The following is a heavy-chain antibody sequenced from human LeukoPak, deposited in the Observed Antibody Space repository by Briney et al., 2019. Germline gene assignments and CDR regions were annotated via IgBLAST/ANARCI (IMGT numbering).Heavy chain of an antibody. Sequence: GGSLRLSCAASGFTFSSYGMHWVRQAPGKGLEWVAVISYDGSNKYYADSVKGRFTISRDNSKNTLYLQMNNLRAEDTAVYYCARGLKYSSGWYYFDYWGQGTLVTVSS. CDR3: ARGLKYSSGWYYFDY. J-gene: IGHJ4*02. CDR2: ISYDGSNK. CDR1: GFTFSSYG. V-gene: IGHV3-30*03. D-gene: IGHD6-19*01.